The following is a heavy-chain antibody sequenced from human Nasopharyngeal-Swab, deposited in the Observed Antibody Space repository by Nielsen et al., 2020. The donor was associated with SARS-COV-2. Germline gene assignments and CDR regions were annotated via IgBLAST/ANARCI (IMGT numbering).Heavy chain of an antibody. D-gene: IGHD1-26*01. Sequence: LSLTCSASEFTMSRNGMHWVRQAPGKGLEWVAYISSSSSTSYYADPVKGRFTISRDNPKNSLSLQMNSLRDEETALYYCARDVAIVGATLENWGQGTLVTVSS. J-gene: IGHJ4*02. CDR1: EFTMSRNG. CDR2: ISSSSSTS. CDR3: ARDVAIVGATLEN. V-gene: IGHV3-48*02.